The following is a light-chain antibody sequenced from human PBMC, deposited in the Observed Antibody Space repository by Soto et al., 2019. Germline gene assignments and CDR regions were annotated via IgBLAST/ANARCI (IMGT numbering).Light chain of an antibody. CDR1: QSISTY. J-gene: IGKJ3*01. V-gene: IGKV1-39*01. CDR2: AAS. Sequence: DIQMTQSPSSLSASVGDRVTITCRASQSISTYLNWYQQKPGKAPKLLIYAASSLQSGVPSRFSGSGSRTDFTLTISSLQPEDFATYYCQQSYSLFTFGPGTKVDVE. CDR3: QQSYSLFT.